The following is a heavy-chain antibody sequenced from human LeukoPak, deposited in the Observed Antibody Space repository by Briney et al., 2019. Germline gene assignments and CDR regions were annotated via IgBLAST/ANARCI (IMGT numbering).Heavy chain of an antibody. CDR3: ARGRFYDILTGYNDY. J-gene: IGHJ4*02. CDR1: GFTFSSYA. Sequence: GGSLRLSCAAAGFTFSSYAMHWVRQAPGKGLEWVAVISYDGSNKYYADSGKGRFTISRDNSKNTLYLQMNSLRAEDTAVYYCARGRFYDILTGYNDYWGQGTLVTVSS. D-gene: IGHD3-9*01. V-gene: IGHV3-30*04. CDR2: ISYDGSNK.